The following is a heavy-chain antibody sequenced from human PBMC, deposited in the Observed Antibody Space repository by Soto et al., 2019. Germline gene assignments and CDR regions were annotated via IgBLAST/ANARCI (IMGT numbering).Heavy chain of an antibody. CDR2: ISWNSGSI. CDR3: AKVAVNLGEAFDY. CDR1: GFTFDDYA. J-gene: IGHJ4*02. D-gene: IGHD3-16*01. Sequence: GGSLRLSCAASGFTFDDYAMHWVRQAPGKGLEWVSGISWNSGSIGYADSVKGRFTISRDNAKNSLYLQMNSLRAEDTALYYCAKVAVNLGEAFDYWGQGTLVTVSS. V-gene: IGHV3-9*01.